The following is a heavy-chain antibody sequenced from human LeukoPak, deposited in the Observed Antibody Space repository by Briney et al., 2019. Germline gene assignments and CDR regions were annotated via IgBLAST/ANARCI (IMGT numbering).Heavy chain of an antibody. J-gene: IGHJ4*02. D-gene: IGHD3-10*01. CDR1: GGSISSSSYY. Sequence: SETLSLTCTVSGGSISSSSYYWGWIRQPPGKGLEWIGSIYYSGSTYYNPSLKSRVTISVDTSKNQFSLKLSSVTAADTAVYYCARQSPFDYYGSGSPFDYWGQGTLVTVSS. CDR2: IYYSGST. CDR3: ARQSPFDYYGSGSPFDY. V-gene: IGHV4-39*01.